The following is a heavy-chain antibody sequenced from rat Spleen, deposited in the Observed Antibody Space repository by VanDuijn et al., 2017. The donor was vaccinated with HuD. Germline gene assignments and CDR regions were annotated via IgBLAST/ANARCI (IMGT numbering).Heavy chain of an antibody. D-gene: IGHD1-12*01. V-gene: IGHV3-3*01. CDR1: GYSLTSSYR. J-gene: IGHJ3*01. CDR3: TRADVVLYSLPSAA. Sequence: EVQLQESGPGLVKPSQSLALTCSVTGYSLTSSYRWNWIRKFPGNKLEWMGYINSAGSTNYNPSLKSRISITRDTSKNQVFLQVNSVTTEDTDSYYCTRADVVLYSLPSAAWGQCTLVTVSS. CDR2: INSAGST.